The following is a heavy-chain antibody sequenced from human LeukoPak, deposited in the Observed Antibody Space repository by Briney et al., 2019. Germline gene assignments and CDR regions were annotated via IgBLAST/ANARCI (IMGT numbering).Heavy chain of an antibody. J-gene: IGHJ4*02. CDR3: ARVGRLLEFDY. CDR1: GFTFSSYD. CDR2: IGTAGDT. Sequence: GGSLRLSCAASGFTFSSYDMHWVRQATGKGLEWVSAIGTAGDTYYPGSVKGRFTISRENAKNSLYLQMNSLRAGDTAVYYCARVGRLLEFDYWGQGTLVTVSS. D-gene: IGHD2-15*01. V-gene: IGHV3-13*01.